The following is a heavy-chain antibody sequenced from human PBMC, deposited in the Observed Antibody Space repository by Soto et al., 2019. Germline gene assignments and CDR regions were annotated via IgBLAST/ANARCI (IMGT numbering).Heavy chain of an antibody. Sequence: SVKVSCKASGGTFSSYAISWVRQAPGQGLEWMGGIIPIFGTANYAQKFQGRVTITADESTSTAYMELSSLRSEDTAVYYCARTPSYYDFWSGYLAQPDLENWFDPWGQGTLVTVSS. J-gene: IGHJ5*02. D-gene: IGHD3-3*01. CDR1: GGTFSSYA. CDR2: IIPIFGTA. V-gene: IGHV1-69*13. CDR3: ARTPSYYDFWSGYLAQPDLENWFDP.